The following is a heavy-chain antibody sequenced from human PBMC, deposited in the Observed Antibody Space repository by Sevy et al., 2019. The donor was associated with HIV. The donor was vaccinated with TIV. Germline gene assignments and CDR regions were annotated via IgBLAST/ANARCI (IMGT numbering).Heavy chain of an antibody. V-gene: IGHV3-13*01. CDR2: FGIAGDT. J-gene: IGHJ4*02. CDR1: GFTFSFYD. D-gene: IGHD1-26*01. CDR3: ASNSTSYSHFDY. Sequence: GGSLRLSCAASGFTFSFYDMHWVRQATGKGLEWVSGFGIAGDTYYAGSVKGRFTISRDNAKNSLYLQMNSLRAGDTAVYYCASNSTSYSHFDYWGQGTLVTVSS.